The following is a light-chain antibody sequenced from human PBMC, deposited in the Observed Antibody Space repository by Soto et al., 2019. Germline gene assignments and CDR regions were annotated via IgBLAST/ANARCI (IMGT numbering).Light chain of an antibody. J-gene: IGKJ1*01. CDR3: MQGTHWPWT. CDR1: HSLVNSDGNTY. CDR2: KVS. V-gene: IGKV2-30*01. Sequence: DVVMTQSPLSLSVTLGQPASISCRSSHSLVNSDGNTYLHWFLQRPGQSPRRLIYKVSNRDSGVPDRFSGSGSGTDFTLKISRVEAEDVGVYYCMQGTHWPWTFGQGTKVEIK.